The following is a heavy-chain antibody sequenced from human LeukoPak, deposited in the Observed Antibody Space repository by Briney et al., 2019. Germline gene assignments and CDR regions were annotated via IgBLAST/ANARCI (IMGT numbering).Heavy chain of an antibody. CDR2: IISNGGST. V-gene: IGHV3-64*01. CDR3: ARVRMGATVSDYYYYYMDV. Sequence: GGSLRLSCAASGFTFSSYSMHWVRQAPGKGLESVSAIISNGGSTYYANSVKGRFIISRDNSKNTLYLQMGSLRAEDMAVYHCARVRMGATVSDYYYYYMDVWGKGTTVTVSS. CDR1: GFTFSSYS. J-gene: IGHJ6*03. D-gene: IGHD1-26*01.